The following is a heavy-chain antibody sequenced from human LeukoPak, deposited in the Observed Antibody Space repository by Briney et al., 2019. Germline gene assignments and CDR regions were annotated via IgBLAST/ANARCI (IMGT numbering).Heavy chain of an antibody. Sequence: GGSLRLSCAASGFTFSAHWMTWVRQAPGKGLEWVSYISSSSSTIYYADSVKGRFTISRDNAKNSLYLQMNSLRAEDTAVYYCARDSAAGYSYGYENDAFDIWGQGTMVTVSS. CDR2: ISSSSSTI. CDR1: GFTFSAHW. V-gene: IGHV3-48*04. J-gene: IGHJ3*02. CDR3: ARDSAAGYSYGYENDAFDI. D-gene: IGHD5-18*01.